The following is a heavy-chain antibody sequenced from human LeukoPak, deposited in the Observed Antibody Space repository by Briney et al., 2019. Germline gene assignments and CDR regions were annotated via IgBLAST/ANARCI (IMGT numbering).Heavy chain of an antibody. D-gene: IGHD3-16*01. V-gene: IGHV1-8*01. Sequence: ASVKVSCKASGYTFTSYDINWVRQATGQGLEWMGWMNPNSGNTGYAQKFQGRVTMTRNTSISTAYMELSSLRSEDTAVYYCATSGGFNSPRHYWGQGTLVTVSS. J-gene: IGHJ4*02. CDR1: GYTFTSYD. CDR3: ATSGGFNSPRHY. CDR2: MNPNSGNT.